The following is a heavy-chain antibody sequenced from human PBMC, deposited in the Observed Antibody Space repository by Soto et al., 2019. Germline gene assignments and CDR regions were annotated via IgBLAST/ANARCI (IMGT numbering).Heavy chain of an antibody. V-gene: IGHV3-9*01. CDR3: AKDMGGTVVMKNYFDY. J-gene: IGHJ4*02. CDR2: ISWNSGSI. Sequence: GGSLRLSCAASGFTFDDYAMHWVRQAPGKGLEWVSGISWNSGSIGYADSVKGRFTISRDNAKNSLYLQMNSLRAEDTALYYCAKDMGGTVVMKNYFDYWGQGTLVTVSS. CDR1: GFTFDDYA. D-gene: IGHD1-26*01.